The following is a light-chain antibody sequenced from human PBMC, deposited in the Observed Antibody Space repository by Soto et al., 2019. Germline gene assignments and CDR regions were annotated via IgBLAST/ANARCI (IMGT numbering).Light chain of an antibody. J-gene: IGLJ2*01. CDR2: GNN. Sequence: QSALTQPPSASGTPGQRVTISCSGSGSSIGTNTVNWYRQLPGTAPKLLIYGNNQRPSGVPDRFSGSKSGTSDSLAISGLQSEDESEYYCEAWDGSLNNVIFGGGTKVTVL. CDR3: EAWDGSLNNVI. CDR1: GSSIGTNT. V-gene: IGLV1-44*01.